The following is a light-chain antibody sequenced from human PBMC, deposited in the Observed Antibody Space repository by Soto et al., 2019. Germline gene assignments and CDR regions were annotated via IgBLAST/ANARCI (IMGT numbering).Light chain of an antibody. CDR1: QSVSSN. CDR2: GAS. J-gene: IGKJ2*01. CDR3: QQYGSSTYT. Sequence: SPAHLSVFSWERATRSFRASQSVSSNLAWYQQKPGQAPGLLIYGASTRATGIPARFSGSGSGTEFTLTISRLEPEDFAVYYCQQYGSSTYTLGQGTKVDI. V-gene: IGKV3-15*01.